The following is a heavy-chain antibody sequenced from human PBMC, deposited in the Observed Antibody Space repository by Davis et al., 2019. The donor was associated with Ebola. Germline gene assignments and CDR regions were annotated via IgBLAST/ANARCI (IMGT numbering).Heavy chain of an antibody. J-gene: IGHJ6*02. CDR1: GFTFSSYA. CDR3: TDYYYYGMDV. Sequence: GESLKISCAASGFTFSSYAKLWVRQAPGKGLDWVAVISDDGSTGYYADSVKGRFTISRDRSKNTLHLQMNSLRAEDTAVYYCTDYYYYGMDVWGQGTTVTVSS. V-gene: IGHV3-30-3*01. CDR2: ISDDGSTG.